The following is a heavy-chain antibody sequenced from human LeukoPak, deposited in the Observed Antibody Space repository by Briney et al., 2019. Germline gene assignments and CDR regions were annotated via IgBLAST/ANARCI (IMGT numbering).Heavy chain of an antibody. V-gene: IGHV3-21*01. CDR3: ARVVSRVSAGHSNSWRAVC. CDR2: ITTESNTV. D-gene: IGHD2-8*01. CDR1: GFTFSSFI. J-gene: IGHJ4*02. Sequence: GGSLRLSRKATGFTFSSFILTWVRPTPGKGLEWVSSITTESNTVHYALSVKNLFTISRDDAKQTLYLKMQRLRADDSAVYYCARVVSRVSAGHSNSWRAVCCGQGILVTVSS.